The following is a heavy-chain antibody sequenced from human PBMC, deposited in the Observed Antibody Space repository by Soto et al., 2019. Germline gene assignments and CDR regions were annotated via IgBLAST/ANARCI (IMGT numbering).Heavy chain of an antibody. CDR3: ARGGYGYNVGAVY. Sequence: QVQLVQSGAEVKEPGSSVKVSCKASGGGNLRDYRTTWVRRAPGQGLEWMGGIIPKLGSANYAQNFQGRVTITADESTNTVYMELRRLRSDDTAVYYCARGGYGYNVGAVYWGQGTPVTVSS. J-gene: IGHJ4*02. CDR1: GGGNLRDYR. V-gene: IGHV1-69*01. D-gene: IGHD5-12*01. CDR2: IIPKLGSA.